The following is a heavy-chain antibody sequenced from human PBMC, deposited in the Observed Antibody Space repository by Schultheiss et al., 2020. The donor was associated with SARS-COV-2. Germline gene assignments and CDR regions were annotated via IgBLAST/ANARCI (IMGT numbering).Heavy chain of an antibody. Sequence: GGSLRLSCAASGFTFSSYNMHWVRQAPGKGLEFVASIRSSGRDIYYADSMQGRFTISRDNAKSLLFLQMNSLRAEDTAVYYCARVGRDCSHGVCYNAEYFQHWGQGTLVTVSS. V-gene: IGHV3-21*06. CDR1: GFTFSSYN. D-gene: IGHD2-8*01. J-gene: IGHJ1*01. CDR2: IRSSGRDI. CDR3: ARVGRDCSHGVCYNAEYFQH.